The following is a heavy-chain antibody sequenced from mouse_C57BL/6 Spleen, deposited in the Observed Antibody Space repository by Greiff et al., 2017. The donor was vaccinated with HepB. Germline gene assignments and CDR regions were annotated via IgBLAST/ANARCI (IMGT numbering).Heavy chain of an antibody. CDR2: ISDGGSYT. J-gene: IGHJ3*01. CDR1: GFTFSSYA. Sequence: EVMLVESGGGLVKPGGSLKLSCAASGFTFSSYAMSWVRQTPEKRLEWVATISDGGSYTYYPDNVKGRFTISRDNAKNNLYLQMGHLKSEDTAMYYCARDHKAQATPWFAYWGQGTLVTVSA. V-gene: IGHV5-4*01. CDR3: ARDHKAQATPWFAY. D-gene: IGHD3-2*02.